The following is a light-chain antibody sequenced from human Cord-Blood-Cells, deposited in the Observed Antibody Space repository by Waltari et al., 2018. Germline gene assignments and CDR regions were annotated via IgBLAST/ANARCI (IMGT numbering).Light chain of an antibody. CDR1: QDISNY. V-gene: IGKV1-33*01. Sequence: DIQMTQSPSSLSASVGDRVTITCQASQDISNYLNWYQQKPGKAPKLLIYDASNLETRFPSRCSGSGSGTDFTFTISSLQPEDIATYYCQQYDNLPFTFGPGTKVDIK. J-gene: IGKJ3*01. CDR2: DAS. CDR3: QQYDNLPFT.